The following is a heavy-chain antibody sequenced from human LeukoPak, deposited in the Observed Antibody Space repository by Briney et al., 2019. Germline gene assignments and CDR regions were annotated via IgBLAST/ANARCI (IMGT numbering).Heavy chain of an antibody. Sequence: SGTLSLTCAVSGGSISSSTNWWSWVRQPPGKGLEWIGEIYHSGCTNYNPSLKSRITISVDKSQNQFSLKVNSLTAADTAVYCCATNGYYCIDVWGKGTTVTVSS. CDR3: ATNGYYCIDV. J-gene: IGHJ6*03. CDR1: GGSISSSTNW. D-gene: IGHD2-8*01. CDR2: IYHSGCT. V-gene: IGHV4-4*01.